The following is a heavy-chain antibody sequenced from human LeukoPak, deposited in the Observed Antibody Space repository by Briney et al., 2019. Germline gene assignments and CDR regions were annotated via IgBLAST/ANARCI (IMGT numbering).Heavy chain of an antibody. V-gene: IGHV5-51*01. CDR1: GYSFSSYW. Sequence: GESLKISFKGSGYSFSSYWIGWVRQMPGKGLEWMGIIYPGDSDTRYSPSFKGQVTISADRSISTAYLQWSSLKASDTAMYYCARGGDAMAPGDAFDIWGQGTMVTVSS. CDR3: ARGGDAMAPGDAFDI. CDR2: IYPGDSDT. D-gene: IGHD2-2*01. J-gene: IGHJ3*02.